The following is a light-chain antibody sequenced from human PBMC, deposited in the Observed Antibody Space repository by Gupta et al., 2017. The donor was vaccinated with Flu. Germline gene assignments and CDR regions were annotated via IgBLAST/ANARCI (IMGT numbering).Light chain of an antibody. V-gene: IGKV2-28*01. CDR3: RQALQTPYS. CDR2: LGS. J-gene: IGKJ2*03. Sequence: DIVMTQSPLSLPVTPGEPASISCRSSQSLLHTNGYKYLVWYLQRPGQSPQVLIYLGSDRASGVPDRFSGSGSGTDFTLKISRGEAEDVGIYYCRQALQTPYSFGQGTRLEIE. CDR1: QSLLHTNGYKY.